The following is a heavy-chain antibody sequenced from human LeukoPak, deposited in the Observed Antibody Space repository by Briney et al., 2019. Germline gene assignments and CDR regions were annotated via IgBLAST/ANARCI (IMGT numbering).Heavy chain of an antibody. CDR1: GFTFSTYA. CDR3: VHRALVAATPFDY. V-gene: IGHV3-23*01. CDR2: ISDSGGST. Sequence: GGSLRLSCAASGFTFSTYAMTWVRQAPGKGLEWVSTISDSGGSTYYADSVKGRFTISRDNSKNTLYLQMNSLRAEDTAVYYCVHRALVAATPFDYWGQGTLVTVSS. J-gene: IGHJ4*02. D-gene: IGHD2-15*01.